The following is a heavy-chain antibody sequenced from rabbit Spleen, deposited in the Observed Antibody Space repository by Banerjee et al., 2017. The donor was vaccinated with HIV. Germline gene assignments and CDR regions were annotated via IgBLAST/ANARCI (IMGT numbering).Heavy chain of an antibody. CDR2: IDIGSSAFT. J-gene: IGHJ3*01. V-gene: IGHV1S40*01. Sequence: QSLEESGGDLVKPGASLTLTCTASGVSFSLSSYMCWVRQAPGKGLEWIACIDIGSSAFTYFASWAKGRFTISKTSSTTVTLQMTSLTAADTATYFCARDLDDVIGWNFGWWGQGTLVTVS. CDR3: ARDLDDVIGWNFGW. D-gene: IGHD4-1*01. CDR1: GVSFSLSSY.